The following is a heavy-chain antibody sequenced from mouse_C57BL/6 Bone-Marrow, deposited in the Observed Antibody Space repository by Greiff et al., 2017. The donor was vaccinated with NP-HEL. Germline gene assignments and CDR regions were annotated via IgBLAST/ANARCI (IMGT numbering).Heavy chain of an antibody. Sequence: QVQLQQPGAELVKPGASVKLSCKASGYTFTSYWMHWVKQRPGQGLEWIGMIHPNSGSTNYNEKFKSKATLTVDKSSSTAYMQLSSLTSEDSAVYYCARMRAYSKVYFDYWGQGTTLTVSS. CDR3: ARMRAYSKVYFDY. CDR1: GYTFTSYW. CDR2: IHPNSGST. D-gene: IGHD2-5*01. V-gene: IGHV1-64*01. J-gene: IGHJ2*01.